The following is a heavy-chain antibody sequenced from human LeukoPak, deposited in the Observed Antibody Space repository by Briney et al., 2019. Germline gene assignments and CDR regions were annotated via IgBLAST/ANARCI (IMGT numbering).Heavy chain of an antibody. CDR1: GGTFSSYA. CDR3: ATSLRFLEWLPNWFDP. CDR2: IIPILSIA. D-gene: IGHD3-3*01. V-gene: IGHV1-69*04. Sequence: SVKVSCKAPGGTFSSYAISWVRQAPGQGLEWMGRIIPILSIANYAQKFQGRVTITADKSTSTAYMELSSLRSEDTAVYYCATSLRFLEWLPNWFDPWGQGTLVTVSS. J-gene: IGHJ5*02.